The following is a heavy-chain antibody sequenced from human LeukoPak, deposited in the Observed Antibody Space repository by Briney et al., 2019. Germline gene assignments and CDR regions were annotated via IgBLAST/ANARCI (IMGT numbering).Heavy chain of an antibody. Sequence: GGSLRLSCAASGFTFSDYYMSWIRQAPGKGLEWVSYISSSGNIIYYADSVKGRFTISRDNAKNSLYLQMNSLRAEDTAVYYCARVHGYCSSTSCYAGARGYYMDVWAKGTTVTISS. CDR2: ISSSGNII. CDR1: GFTFSDYY. D-gene: IGHD2-2*03. V-gene: IGHV3-11*01. J-gene: IGHJ6*03. CDR3: ARVHGYCSSTSCYAGARGYYMDV.